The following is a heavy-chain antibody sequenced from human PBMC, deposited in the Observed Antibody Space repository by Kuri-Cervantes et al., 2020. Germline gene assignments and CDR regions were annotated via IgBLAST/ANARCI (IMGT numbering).Heavy chain of an antibody. D-gene: IGHD2-2*01. V-gene: IGHV3-23*01. Sequence: GESLKISCAASGFTFSSYAMSWVRQAPGKGLEWVSAISGSGGSTYYADSVKGRLTISRDNSKNTLYLQMNSLRAEDTAVYYCAKGLKGTSYYYYGMDVWGQGTTVTVSS. CDR2: ISGSGGST. CDR3: AKGLKGTSYYYYGMDV. CDR1: GFTFSSYA. J-gene: IGHJ6*02.